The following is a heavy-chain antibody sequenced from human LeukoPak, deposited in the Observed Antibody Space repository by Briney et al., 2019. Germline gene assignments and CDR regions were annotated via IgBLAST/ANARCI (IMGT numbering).Heavy chain of an antibody. D-gene: IGHD3-16*01. CDR1: GGSISSGYW. V-gene: IGHV4-4*02. CDR2: IHHSGSA. Sequence: PSGTLSLICTVSGGSISSGYWWSWVRQPPGKGLEWIAEIHHSGSANYNPSLKSRVTISVDKSNNQFSLNLSSVTAADTAVYYCARQGDYVVDYWGQGTLVTVSS. J-gene: IGHJ4*02. CDR3: ARQGDYVVDY.